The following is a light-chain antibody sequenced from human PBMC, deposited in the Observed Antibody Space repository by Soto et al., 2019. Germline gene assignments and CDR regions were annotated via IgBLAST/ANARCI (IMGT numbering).Light chain of an antibody. Sequence: EIVLTQSPGTLSLSPGERATLSRRASQSVSSSYLAWYQQKPGQTPRLLIYGASNRATGIPDRFSGSGSGTDFTLTISRLEPEDFAVYYCQQYGSPLTFGGGTKVDIK. CDR2: GAS. CDR3: QQYGSPLT. J-gene: IGKJ4*01. CDR1: QSVSSSY. V-gene: IGKV3-20*01.